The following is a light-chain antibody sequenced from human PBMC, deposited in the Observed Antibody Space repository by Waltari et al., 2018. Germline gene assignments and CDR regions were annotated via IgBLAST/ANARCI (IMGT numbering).Light chain of an antibody. Sequence: DIQMTQSPSTLSASVGDRVTITCRASQSINSWLAWYQQKPGEAPKLLNYKASSLQSGVPSSFSGSGSGTEFTLTISSLQPDDFATDYCQQYNIYPLTFAQGTKVEIK. CDR2: KAS. CDR3: QQYNIYPLT. V-gene: IGKV1-5*03. J-gene: IGKJ1*01. CDR1: QSINSW.